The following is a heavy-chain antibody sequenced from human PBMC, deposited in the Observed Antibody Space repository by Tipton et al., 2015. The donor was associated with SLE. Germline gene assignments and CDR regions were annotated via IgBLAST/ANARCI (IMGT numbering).Heavy chain of an antibody. CDR1: GYTFTGNY. V-gene: IGHV1-2*02. Sequence: QLVQSGAEVKKPGASVKLSCKASGYTFTGNYIHWVRQAPGQGLEWMGWLNPNTGGTNYAQKFHGRVTMTRDTSIGVAYMELRSLRSDDTAVYYCARVDQLDYWGQGTLVTVSS. D-gene: IGHD1-1*01. CDR2: LNPNTGGT. CDR3: ARVDQLDY. J-gene: IGHJ4*02.